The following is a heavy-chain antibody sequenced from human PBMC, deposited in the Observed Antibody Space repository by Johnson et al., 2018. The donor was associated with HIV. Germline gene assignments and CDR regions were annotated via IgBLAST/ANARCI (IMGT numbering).Heavy chain of an antibody. V-gene: IGHV3-53*01. CDR3: ARESANSGRYSGAFDV. CDR1: GFTVSSNY. CDR2: IYSGGTT. J-gene: IGHJ3*01. Sequence: VQLVESGGGLIQPGGSLRLSCAASGFTVSSNYMSWVRQAPGKGLEWVSVIYSGGTTYYADSVKGRFTISRDNSKNTLYLQMNSLRAEDTAVYYCARESANSGRYSGAFDVWGQGTMGIVSS. D-gene: IGHD1-26*01.